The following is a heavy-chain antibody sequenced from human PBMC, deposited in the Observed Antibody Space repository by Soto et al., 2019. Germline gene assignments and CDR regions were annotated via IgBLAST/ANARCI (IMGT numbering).Heavy chain of an antibody. CDR2: IVVGSGNT. Sequence: SVKVSCKASGFTFTSSAVQWVRQARGQRLEWIGWIVVGSGNTNYAQKFQERVTITRDMSTSTAYMELSSLRSEDTAVYYCAAGQLRLGELSFRGYYYGMDVWGQGTTVTVSS. J-gene: IGHJ6*02. CDR3: AAGQLRLGELSFRGYYYGMDV. D-gene: IGHD3-16*02. CDR1: GFTFTSSA. V-gene: IGHV1-58*01.